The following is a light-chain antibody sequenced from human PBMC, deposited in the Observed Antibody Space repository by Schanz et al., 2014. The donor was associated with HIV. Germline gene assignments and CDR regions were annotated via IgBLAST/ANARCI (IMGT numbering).Light chain of an antibody. J-gene: IGKJ2*01. V-gene: IGKV1-39*01. CDR1: QDISIS. CDR3: QESYSDTPYT. CDR2: ATS. Sequence: DIQMTQSPSSLSASVGDRVTITCRASQDISISLNWYQQKPGKAPQLLIYATSLLHTGVPSRFSGSGSGSHVTLTITSLQFEDFATYYCQESYSDTPYTFGQGTKVEVK.